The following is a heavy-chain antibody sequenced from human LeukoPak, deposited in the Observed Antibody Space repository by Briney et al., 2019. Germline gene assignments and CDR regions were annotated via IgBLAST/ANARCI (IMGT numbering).Heavy chain of an antibody. Sequence: GGSLRLSCTASGFTFGDYAMSWVRQAPGKGLEWISVISGSGGSTYYADSVKGRFTISRDNSKNTLYLQMNSLRAEDTAVYYCAKDLRLYNSYYYDHWGQGTLVTVSS. D-gene: IGHD6-19*01. J-gene: IGHJ4*02. CDR1: GFTFGDYA. CDR3: AKDLRLYNSYYYDH. CDR2: ISGSGGST. V-gene: IGHV3-23*01.